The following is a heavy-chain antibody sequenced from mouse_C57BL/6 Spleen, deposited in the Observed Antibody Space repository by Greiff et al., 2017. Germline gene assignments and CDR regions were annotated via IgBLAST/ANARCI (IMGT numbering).Heavy chain of an antibody. CDR2: ISSGSSTI. V-gene: IGHV5-17*01. J-gene: IGHJ3*01. CDR1: GFTFSDYG. Sequence: EVKLVESGGGLVKPGGSLKLSCAASGFTFSDYGMHWVRQAPEKGLEWVAYISSGSSTIYSADTVKGRFTISRDNAKNTLFLQMTSLRSEDTAMYYCSREQTWVSYWGQGTLVTVSA. CDR3: SREQTWVSY.